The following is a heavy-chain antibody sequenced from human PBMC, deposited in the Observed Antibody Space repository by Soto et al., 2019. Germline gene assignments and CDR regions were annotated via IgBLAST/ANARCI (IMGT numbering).Heavy chain of an antibody. CDR3: VRTAREGAVAPHWFDR. CDR2: VYYTGST. Sequence: TLSLTCTVSGASIRSTDYYWSWVRQAPGKGLEWIGYVYYTGSTYYNPSLMSRLTISVDTSKNQFSLKLTSVTAAETAVYYCVRTAREGAVAPHWFDRWGQGTQVTVSS. D-gene: IGHD2-21*02. V-gene: IGHV4-30-4*01. CDR1: GASIRSTDYY. J-gene: IGHJ5*02.